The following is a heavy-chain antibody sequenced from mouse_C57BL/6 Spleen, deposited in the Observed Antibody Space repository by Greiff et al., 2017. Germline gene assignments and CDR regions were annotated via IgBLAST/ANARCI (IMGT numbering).Heavy chain of an antibody. CDR3: ARLQLRLNYFDY. V-gene: IGHV1-50*01. D-gene: IGHD3-2*02. J-gene: IGHJ2*01. CDR2: IDPSDSYS. CDR1: GSTFTSYW. Sequence: QVQLQQPGAELVKPGASVMLSCKASGSTFTSYWMQWVKQRPGQGLEWIGEIDPSDSYSNYNQKFKGKATLTVGTSSSTACMQLGSLASEDSAVYYCARLQLRLNYFDYWGQGTTLTVSS.